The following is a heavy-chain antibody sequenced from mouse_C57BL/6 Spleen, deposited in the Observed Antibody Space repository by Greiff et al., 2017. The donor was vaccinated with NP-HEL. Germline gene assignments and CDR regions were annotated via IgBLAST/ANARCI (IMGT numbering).Heavy chain of an antibody. CDR1: GYTFTSYW. D-gene: IGHD2-4*01. CDR3: AIYYDYDEGYFVV. V-gene: IGHV1-74*01. Sequence: VQLQQPGAELVKPGASVKVSCKASGYTFTSYWMHWVKQRPGQGLEWIGRIHPSDSDTTYNQKFKGKATLTVDKSSSTAYMQLSSLTSEDSAVQYCAIYYDYDEGYFVVWGTGTTVTVSS. J-gene: IGHJ1*03. CDR2: IHPSDSDT.